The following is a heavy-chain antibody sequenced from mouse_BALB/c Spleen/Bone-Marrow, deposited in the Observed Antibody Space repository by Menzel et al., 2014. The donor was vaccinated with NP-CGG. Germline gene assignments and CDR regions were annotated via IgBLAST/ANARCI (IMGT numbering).Heavy chain of an antibody. V-gene: IGHV1-7*01. CDR1: GYNFTSYW. Sequence: VKLVESGAELAKHGASVKMSCKASGYNFTSYWMHWVKQRPGQGLEWIGYINPTTGYTEYNQKFKGKATLTADKSSSTAYMQLRSLRSEDSEVYYGARGSVVAYYEAMDYWGQGTSVTVSS. CDR2: INPTTGYT. D-gene: IGHD1-1*01. CDR3: ARGSVVAYYEAMDY. J-gene: IGHJ4*01.